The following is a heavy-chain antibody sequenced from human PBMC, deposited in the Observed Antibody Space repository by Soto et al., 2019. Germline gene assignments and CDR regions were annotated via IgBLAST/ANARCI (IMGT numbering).Heavy chain of an antibody. CDR3: ARIVPGTQYYFDF. CDR2: IFYNGIT. D-gene: IGHD1-1*01. V-gene: IGHV4-39*02. J-gene: IGHJ4*02. CDR1: GGSISSISHS. Sequence: PSETLSLTCTVSGGSISSISHSWGWIRQSPGQGLEWIGNIFYNGITYYNQSLKSRVTISADTSKNHFSLKLRSVTVADTAVYSCARIVPGTQYYFDFWGQGYLVTVSS.